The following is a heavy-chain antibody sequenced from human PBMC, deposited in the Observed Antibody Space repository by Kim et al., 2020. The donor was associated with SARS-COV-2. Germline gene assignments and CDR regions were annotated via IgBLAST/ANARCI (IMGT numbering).Heavy chain of an antibody. Sequence: GGSLRLSCSASGFTFSSYAMHWVRQAPGKGLEYVSAISSNGGSTYYADSVKGRFTISRDNSKNTLYLQMSSLRAEDTAVYYCVKGVTDYDILTVRGGYYFDYWGQGTLVTVSS. CDR2: ISSNGGST. CDR1: GFTFSSYA. V-gene: IGHV3-64D*09. J-gene: IGHJ4*02. D-gene: IGHD3-9*01. CDR3: VKGVTDYDILTVRGGYYFDY.